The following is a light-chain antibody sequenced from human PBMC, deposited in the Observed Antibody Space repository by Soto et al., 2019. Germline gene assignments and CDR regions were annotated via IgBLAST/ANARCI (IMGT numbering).Light chain of an antibody. Sequence: DIVMTQSPLSLPVTPGEPASISCRSRQSLRHSNGYNYLDWYLQKPGQSPQLLIYLGSNRASGVPDRFSGTGSGTDFTLKISRVEAEDVGVYYCMQALQTPPTFGQGTKVEIK. CDR1: QSLRHSNGYNY. J-gene: IGKJ1*01. V-gene: IGKV2-28*01. CDR3: MQALQTPPT. CDR2: LGS.